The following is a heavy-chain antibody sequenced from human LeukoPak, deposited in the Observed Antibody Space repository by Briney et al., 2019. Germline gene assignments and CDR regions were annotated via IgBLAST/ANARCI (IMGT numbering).Heavy chain of an antibody. CDR2: INPNSGGT. D-gene: IGHD1-7*01. V-gene: IGHV1-2*06. Sequence: ASVNVSCKASGYTFTGYYMHWVRQAPGQGLEWMGRINPNSGGTNYAQKFQGRVTMTRDTSISTAYMELSRLRSDDTAVYYCAREESITGTTTWGQFDYWGQGTLVTVSS. CDR3: AREESITGTTTWGQFDY. CDR1: GYTFTGYY. J-gene: IGHJ4*02.